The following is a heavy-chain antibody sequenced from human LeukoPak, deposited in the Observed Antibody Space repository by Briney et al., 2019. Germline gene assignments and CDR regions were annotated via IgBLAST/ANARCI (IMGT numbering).Heavy chain of an antibody. CDR1: GFAFSSFD. CDR2: IGVRGDT. V-gene: IGHV3-13*04. Sequence: GGSLRLSCEASGFAFSSFDMYWVRQPARKGLEWVSSIGVRGDTYYPDSVRGRFTISRENAKNSLFLQMNSLRGEDTAVYYCVRGASSWYHFDYWGQGTLVTVSS. D-gene: IGHD6-13*01. J-gene: IGHJ4*02. CDR3: VRGASSWYHFDY.